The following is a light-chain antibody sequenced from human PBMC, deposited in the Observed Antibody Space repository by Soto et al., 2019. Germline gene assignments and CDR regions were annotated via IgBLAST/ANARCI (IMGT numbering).Light chain of an antibody. Sequence: EVVMTQSPATLSVSPGESATLSCRASQSISSNKLAWYQQKPGQAPRLLIYASSNRATGIPDRFSGSASGTDFTLTINRLEPEDFAVYYCQLYGISPHFGQGTRLEIK. CDR2: ASS. CDR3: QLYGISPH. CDR1: QSISSNK. J-gene: IGKJ5*01. V-gene: IGKV3-20*01.